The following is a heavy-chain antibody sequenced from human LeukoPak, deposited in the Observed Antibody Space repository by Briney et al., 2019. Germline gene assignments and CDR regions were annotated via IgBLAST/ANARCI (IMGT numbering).Heavy chain of an antibody. J-gene: IGHJ4*02. CDR3: AREVVATQSDDY. CDR1: GFTFASYA. CDR2: ITNNGGTT. V-gene: IGHV3-64*01. D-gene: IGHD5-12*01. Sequence: PGGSLRLSCAASGFTFASYAMHWVRQAPGKGLEYVSAITNNGGTTFYANSVKGRFTISRDNSKNTLFLQMGSLRPDDTAVYYCAREVVATQSDDYWGQGTLVTVSS.